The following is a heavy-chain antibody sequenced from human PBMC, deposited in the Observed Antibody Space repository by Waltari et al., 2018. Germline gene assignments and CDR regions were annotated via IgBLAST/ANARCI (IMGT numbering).Heavy chain of an antibody. Sequence: QVQLQESGPGLVKPSQTLSLTCTVSGGSISSGSYYWSWIRQPAGKGLEWIGYIYTSGSTNYNPSLKSRVTISVDTSKNQFSLKLSSVTAADTAVYYCARGTYDSSGYYRYWGQGTLVTVSS. V-gene: IGHV4-61*09. CDR3: ARGTYDSSGYYRY. CDR2: IYTSGST. D-gene: IGHD3-22*01. CDR1: GGSISSGSYY. J-gene: IGHJ4*02.